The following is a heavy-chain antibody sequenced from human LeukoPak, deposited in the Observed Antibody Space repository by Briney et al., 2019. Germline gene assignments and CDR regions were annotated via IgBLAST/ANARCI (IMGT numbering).Heavy chain of an antibody. D-gene: IGHD3-10*01. CDR3: ARETMVRGVILFDY. V-gene: IGHV1-2*02. Sequence: ASVKVSCKASGYTFTGYYMHWVRQAPGQGLEWMGWINPNSGGTNYAQKFQGRVTMTRDTSISTAYMELSRLRSDGTAVYYCARETMVRGVILFDYWGQGTLVTVSS. J-gene: IGHJ4*02. CDR2: INPNSGGT. CDR1: GYTFTGYY.